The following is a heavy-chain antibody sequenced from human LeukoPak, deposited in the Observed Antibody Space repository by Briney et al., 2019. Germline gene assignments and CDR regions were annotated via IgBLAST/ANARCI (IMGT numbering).Heavy chain of an antibody. CDR3: ARTGMDPHYYYYMDV. D-gene: IGHD5-18*01. CDR1: GGSISSGSYY. V-gene: IGHV4-61*02. CDR2: IYTSGST. Sequence: PSQTLSLICTVSGGSISSGSYYWSWIRQPAGKGPEWIGRIYTSGSTNYNPSLKSRVTISVDTSKNQFSLKLSSVTAADTAVYYCARTGMDPHYYYYMDVWGKGTTVTISS. J-gene: IGHJ6*03.